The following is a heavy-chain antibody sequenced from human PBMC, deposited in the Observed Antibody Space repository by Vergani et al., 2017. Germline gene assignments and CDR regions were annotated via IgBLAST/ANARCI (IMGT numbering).Heavy chain of an antibody. V-gene: IGHV3-66*04. D-gene: IGHD2/OR15-2a*01. J-gene: IGHJ5*02. CDR3: ARPNRGGGLDP. CDR1: GFTFSSYA. CDR2: IYSGGST. Sequence: ELQLLESGGGLVQPGGSLRLSCAASGFTFSSYAMSWVRQAPGKGLEWVSVIYSGGSTYYADSVKGRFTISRDNSKNTLYLQMNSLRAEDTAVYYCARPNRGGGLDPWGQGTLVTVSS.